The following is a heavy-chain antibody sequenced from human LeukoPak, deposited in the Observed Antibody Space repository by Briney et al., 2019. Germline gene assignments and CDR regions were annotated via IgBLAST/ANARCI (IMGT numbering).Heavy chain of an antibody. Sequence: GGSLRLSCAASGFTFSSYWMSWVRQAPGKGLERVANIKQDGSDKYYVDSVKGRFTISRDNGKNSLYLQMNSLRAEDTAVYYCARDGGSGSYANWGQGTLVTVSS. V-gene: IGHV3-7*03. CDR1: GFTFSSYW. J-gene: IGHJ4*02. CDR2: IKQDGSDK. D-gene: IGHD3-16*01. CDR3: ARDGGSGSYAN.